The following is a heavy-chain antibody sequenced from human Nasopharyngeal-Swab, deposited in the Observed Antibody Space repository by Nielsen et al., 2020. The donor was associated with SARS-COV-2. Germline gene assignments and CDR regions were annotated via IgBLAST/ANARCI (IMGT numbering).Heavy chain of an antibody. V-gene: IGHV4-59*12. D-gene: IGHD1-1*01. CDR1: GGSISSYY. Sequence: SETLSLTCTVSGGSISSYYWSWIRQPPGKGLEWIGYIYYSGSTNYNPSLKSRVTISVDTSKNQFSLKLSSVTAADTAVYYCARGNNWNYAMDVWGQGTTVTVSS. J-gene: IGHJ6*02. CDR3: ARGNNWNYAMDV. CDR2: IYYSGST.